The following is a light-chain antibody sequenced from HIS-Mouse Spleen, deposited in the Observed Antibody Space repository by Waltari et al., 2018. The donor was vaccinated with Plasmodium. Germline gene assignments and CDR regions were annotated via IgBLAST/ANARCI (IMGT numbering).Light chain of an antibody. V-gene: IGLV3-19*01. J-gene: IGLJ2*01. CDR3: NSRDSSGNHLV. Sequence: SSELTQDPAVSVALGQTVRITCRGDSLRSHYASWYPQKPGQAPVLVIYGKNNRPSGIPDRFSGSSSGNTASLTITGAQAEDEADYYCNSRDSSGNHLVFGGGTKLTVL. CDR1: SLRSHY. CDR2: GKN.